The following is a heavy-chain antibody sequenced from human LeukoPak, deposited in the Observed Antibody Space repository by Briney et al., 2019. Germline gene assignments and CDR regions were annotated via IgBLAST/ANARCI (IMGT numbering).Heavy chain of an antibody. CDR3: AKDGGYSSSWYAGNXXDP. J-gene: IGHJ5*02. V-gene: IGHV3-23*01. CDR1: GFTFSSYG. CDR2: ISGSGGST. D-gene: IGHD6-13*01. Sequence: GGSLRLSCAASGFTFSSYGLSWVRQAPGKGLEWVSAISGSGGSTYYADSVKGRFTISRDNSKNKLYLQMNSLRAEDTAVYYCAKDGGYSSSWYAGNXXDPXXXGTXVTVSS.